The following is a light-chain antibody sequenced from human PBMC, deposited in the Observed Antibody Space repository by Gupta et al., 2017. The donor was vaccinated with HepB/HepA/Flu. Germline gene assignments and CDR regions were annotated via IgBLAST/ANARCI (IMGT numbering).Light chain of an antibody. CDR2: RNN. V-gene: IGLV1-47*01. CDR1: SSNIGSNY. J-gene: IGLJ1*01. Sequence: QSVLTQPPSASGTPGQRVTISCSGSSSNIGSNYVYWYQQFPGTAPKLLIDRNNQRPSGVPDRVSGYKSGTSASRAISGLRSDDEADYYWATWDDSLSGYVFGNGTNVTVL. CDR3: ATWDDSLSGYV.